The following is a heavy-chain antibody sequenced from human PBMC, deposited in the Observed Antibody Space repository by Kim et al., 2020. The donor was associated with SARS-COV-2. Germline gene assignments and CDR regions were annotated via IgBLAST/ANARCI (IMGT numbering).Heavy chain of an antibody. CDR1: GFTFSDYY. J-gene: IGHJ5*02. CDR2: ISSSSSYT. D-gene: IGHD5-12*01. CDR3: ARISGGYGFGDGWFDP. Sequence: GGSLRLSCAASGFTFSDYYMSWIRQAPGKGLEWVSYISSSSSYTNYADSVKGRFTISRDNAKNSLYLQMNSLRAEDTAVYYCARISGGYGFGDGWFDPWGQGTMGTVSS. V-gene: IGHV3-11*06.